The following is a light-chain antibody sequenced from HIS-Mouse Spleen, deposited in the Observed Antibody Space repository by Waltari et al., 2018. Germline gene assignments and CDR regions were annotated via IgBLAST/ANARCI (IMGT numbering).Light chain of an antibody. J-gene: IGLJ1*01. Sequence: QSALTPPPSVSVSPGQSVTISCTGTSSDVGSYNRFSWYQQPPGTAPKLMIYEVSNRPSGVPDRFSGSKSGNTASLTISGLQAEDEADYYCSSYTSSSTYVFGTGTKVTVL. V-gene: IGLV2-18*02. CDR3: SSYTSSSTYV. CDR1: SSDVGSYNR. CDR2: EVS.